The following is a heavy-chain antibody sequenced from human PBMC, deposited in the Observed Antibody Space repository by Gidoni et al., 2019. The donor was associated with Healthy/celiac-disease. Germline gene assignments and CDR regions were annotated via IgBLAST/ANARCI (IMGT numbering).Heavy chain of an antibody. CDR2: ISYDGSNK. D-gene: IGHD6-25*01. Sequence: QVQLVESGGGVVQPGRSLRLSCAASGFTFSSYGMHWVRQAPGKGLEWVAVISYDGSNKYYADSVKGRFTISRDNSKNTLYLQMNSLRAEDTAVYYCAKDLPSGPRNYYYGMDVWGQGTTVTVSS. CDR1: GFTFSSYG. V-gene: IGHV3-30*18. J-gene: IGHJ6*02. CDR3: AKDLPSGPRNYYYGMDV.